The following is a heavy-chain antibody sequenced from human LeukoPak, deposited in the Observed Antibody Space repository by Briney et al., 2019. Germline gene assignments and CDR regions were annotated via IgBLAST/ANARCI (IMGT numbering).Heavy chain of an antibody. CDR3: AREGSHDSSGRDAFDN. J-gene: IGHJ3*02. D-gene: IGHD3-22*01. V-gene: IGHV1-18*01. CDR1: GYNFTSYG. CDR2: FSAYNGNT. Sequence: ASGKLCCTASGYNFTSYGISWVRQAPGQGLEWMGWFSAYNGNTNYAQKLQGRVTTTTDTSTSTAYMELRSLRSDDTAVYCCAREGSHDSSGRDAFDNWGQGTMVTVSS.